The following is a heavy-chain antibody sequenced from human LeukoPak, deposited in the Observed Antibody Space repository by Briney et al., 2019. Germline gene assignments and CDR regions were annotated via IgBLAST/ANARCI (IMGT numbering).Heavy chain of an antibody. CDR1: GGSFSGYY. D-gene: IGHD3-3*01. CDR2: IIDTGST. J-gene: IGHJ4*02. CDR3: ARGLASGYPPIPFDY. Sequence: SETLSLTCAVHGGSFSGYYWTWIRQPPGKGLEWIGEIIDTGSTKYTSSLKSRVTISVDTSKNQFSLSLDSVTAADTAVYYCARGLASGYPPIPFDYWGQGTLVAVSS. V-gene: IGHV4-34*12.